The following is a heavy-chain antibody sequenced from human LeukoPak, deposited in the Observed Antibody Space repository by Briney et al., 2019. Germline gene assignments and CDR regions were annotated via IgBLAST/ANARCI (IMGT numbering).Heavy chain of an antibody. D-gene: IGHD2-2*01. V-gene: IGHV1-3*01. CDR2: INAGNGNT. CDR1: GYTFTSYA. Sequence: ASVKVSCKASGYTFTSYAMHWVRQAPGQRLEWMGWINAGNGNTKYSQKFQGRVTITRDTSASTAYMELSSLRSEDTAVYYCARDSHPAYCSSTGCYVSGDGWFDPWGQGTLVTVSS. CDR3: ARDSHPAYCSSTGCYVSGDGWFDP. J-gene: IGHJ5*02.